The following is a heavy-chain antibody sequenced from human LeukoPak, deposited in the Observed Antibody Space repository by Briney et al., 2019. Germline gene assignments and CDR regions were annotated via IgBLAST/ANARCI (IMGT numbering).Heavy chain of an antibody. J-gene: IGHJ5*02. CDR1: GGSFSSYY. Sequence: SETLSLTCAVYGGSFSSYYWSWIRQPPGKGLEWIGYIYYSGSTNYNPSLKSRVTISVDTSKNQFSLKLSSVTAADTAVYYCASLVVTEQYCSSTSCYVGWFDPWGQGTLVTVSS. CDR2: IYYSGST. CDR3: ASLVVTEQYCSSTSCYVGWFDP. D-gene: IGHD2-2*01. V-gene: IGHV4-59*08.